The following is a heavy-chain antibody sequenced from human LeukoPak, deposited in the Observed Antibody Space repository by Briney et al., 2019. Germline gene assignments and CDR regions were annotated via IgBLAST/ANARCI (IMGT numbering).Heavy chain of an antibody. V-gene: IGHV3-23*01. CDR1: GFTFSSYA. CDR3: AGGPGDFWSGYYEKY. D-gene: IGHD3-3*01. CDR2: ISGSGGST. Sequence: PGGSLRLSCAASGFTFSSYAMSWVRQAPGKGLEWVSAISGSGGSTYYADSVKGRFTISRDNSKNTLYLQMNSLRAEDTAVYYCAGGPGDFWSGYYEKYWGQGTLVTVSS. J-gene: IGHJ4*02.